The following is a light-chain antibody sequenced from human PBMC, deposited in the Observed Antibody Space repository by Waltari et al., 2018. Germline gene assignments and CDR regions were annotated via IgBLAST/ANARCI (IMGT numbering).Light chain of an antibody. J-gene: IGKJ2*01. CDR1: QSIGSN. CDR2: YAS. V-gene: IGKV6-21*01. CDR3: HQSRSLPYT. Sequence: EIVLPQSPDFQSVTPQEKVTITCRASQSIGSNLHWYQQKLNQSPKLLIKYASQSFSGVPSRFSGSGSGTDFTRTINSLEAEDAATYYCHQSRSLPYTFGQGTKLEIK.